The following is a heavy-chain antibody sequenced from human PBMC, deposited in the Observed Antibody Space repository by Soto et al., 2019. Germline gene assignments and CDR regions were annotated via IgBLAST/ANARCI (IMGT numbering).Heavy chain of an antibody. Sequence: KPSETLSLTCTVSGGSISSGGYYWSWIRQHPGKGLEWIGYIYYSGSTYYNPSLKSRVTISVDTSKNQFSLKLSSVTAADTAVYYCAREAPYGGNPFLAAPNAFDIWGQGTMVTVSS. CDR3: AREAPYGGNPFLAAPNAFDI. CDR1: GGSISSGGYY. CDR2: IYYSGST. D-gene: IGHD4-17*01. J-gene: IGHJ3*02. V-gene: IGHV4-31*03.